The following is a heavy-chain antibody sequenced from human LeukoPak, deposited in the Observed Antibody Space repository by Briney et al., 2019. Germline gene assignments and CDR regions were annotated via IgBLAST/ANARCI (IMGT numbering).Heavy chain of an antibody. J-gene: IGHJ3*02. CDR1: GFTFDDYA. CDR2: IGWNSGSI. CDR3: AKDILVRGVVSYDAFDI. V-gene: IGHV3-9*01. D-gene: IGHD3-10*01. Sequence: PGGSLRLSCAASGFTFDDYAMHWVRQAPGKGLEWVSGIGWNSGSIGYADSVKGRFTISRDNAKNSLYLQMNSLRAEDTALYYCAKDILVRGVVSYDAFDIWGQGTMVTVSS.